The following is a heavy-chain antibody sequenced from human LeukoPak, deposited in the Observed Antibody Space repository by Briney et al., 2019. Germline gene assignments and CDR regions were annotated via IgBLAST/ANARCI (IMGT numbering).Heavy chain of an antibody. CDR2: INPSGGST. V-gene: IGHV1-46*01. CDR3: ASSGSGSYENWFDP. Sequence: ASVKVSCKASGYTFTSYYMHWVRQAPVQGLEWMGIINPSGGSTSYAQKFQGRVTMTRDTSTSTFYMELSSLRSDDSAVYYCASSGSGSYENWFDPWGQGTLVTVSS. D-gene: IGHD1-26*01. J-gene: IGHJ5*02. CDR1: GYTFTSYY.